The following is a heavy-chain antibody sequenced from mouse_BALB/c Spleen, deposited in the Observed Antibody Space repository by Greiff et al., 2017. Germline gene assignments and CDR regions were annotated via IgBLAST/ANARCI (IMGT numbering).Heavy chain of an antibody. CDR1: GYTFTSYW. V-gene: IGHV1S22*01. Sequence: LQQPGSELVRPGASVKLSCKASGYTFTSYWMHWVKQRPGQGLEWIGNIYPGSGSTNYDEKFKSKATLTVDTSSSTAYMQLSSLTSEDSAVYYCTRVRRGDYAMDYWGQGTSVTVSS. CDR3: TRVRRGDYAMDY. J-gene: IGHJ4*01. CDR2: IYPGSGST. D-gene: IGHD2-14*01.